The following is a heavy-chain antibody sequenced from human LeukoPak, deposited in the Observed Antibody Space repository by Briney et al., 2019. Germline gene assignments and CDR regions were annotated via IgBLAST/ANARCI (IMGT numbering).Heavy chain of an antibody. V-gene: IGHV4-39*01. J-gene: IGHJ4*02. CDR2: IYYSGAT. CDR1: GGSISNGNYY. D-gene: IGHD3-10*01. CDR3: ARHGCDSGSYYVLGY. Sequence: SETLSLTCTVSGGSISNGNYYWGWIRQPPGKGLEWIGTIYYSGATYYNPSLTSRLTLSVDTSRNQFSLTLTSVTAADTAVYYCARHGCDSGSYYVLGYWGQGTLVTVSS.